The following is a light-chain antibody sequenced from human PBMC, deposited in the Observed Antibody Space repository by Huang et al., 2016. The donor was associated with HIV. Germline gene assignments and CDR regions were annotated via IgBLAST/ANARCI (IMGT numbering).Light chain of an antibody. CDR2: DAS. CDR3: QQRSSLTSKT. Sequence: EIILTQSPATLSLSPGERATLSCRASQSIGRYLSWYQHKPGQAPRLLIYDASKRATCIPARFRCGWAWTGLTLTIRGLEPEDFAVYFCQQRSSLTSKTFGQGTKVE. V-gene: IGKV3D-11*02. CDR1: QSIGRY. J-gene: IGKJ1*01.